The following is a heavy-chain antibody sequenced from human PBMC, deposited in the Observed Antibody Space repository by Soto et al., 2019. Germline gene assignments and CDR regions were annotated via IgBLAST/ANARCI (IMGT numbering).Heavy chain of an antibody. D-gene: IGHD1-1*01. CDR3: VKSGDNYNALDY. V-gene: IGHV3-11*06. J-gene: IGHJ4*02. Sequence: GGSLRLSCTASGFTLSDHYMSWILQAPGKGLEWIGYSSNSGSFTRYADSVKGRFSISRENAKNSLYLQINSLTGDDTAIYYCVKSGDNYNALDYWGQGIPVTVS. CDR2: SSNSGSFT. CDR1: GFTLSDHY.